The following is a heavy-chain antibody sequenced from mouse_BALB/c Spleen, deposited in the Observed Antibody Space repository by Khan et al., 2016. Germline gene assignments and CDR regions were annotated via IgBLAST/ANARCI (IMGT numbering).Heavy chain of an antibody. CDR3: TRSPYGRFDD. J-gene: IGHJ2*01. CDR1: GFNIKDTY. D-gene: IGHD1-1*02. Sequence: VQLQQSGAELVMPGASVKLSCTASGFNIKDTYMHWVKQRPEQGLAWIGRIDPAHANTRYDPKFQGKATLTAGTSSNTAYLQLSSLTSEDTAVYYCTRSPYGRFDDWGQGTTLTVSS. CDR2: IDPAHANT. V-gene: IGHV14-3*02.